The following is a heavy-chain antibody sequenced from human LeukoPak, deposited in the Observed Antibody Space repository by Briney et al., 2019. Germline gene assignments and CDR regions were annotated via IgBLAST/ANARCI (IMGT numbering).Heavy chain of an antibody. V-gene: IGHV4-59*08. D-gene: IGHD6-19*01. CDR1: GGSISSYY. Sequence: SETLSLTCTVYGGSISSYYWSWLRQPPGKGLEWIGYIHYSGSTNYNPSLKSRVTISVATSTNQFSLKLSSVTAADTAVYYCGRHAAVAGRGAFDIWGQGAMVTVSS. CDR3: GRHAAVAGRGAFDI. CDR2: IHYSGST. J-gene: IGHJ3*02.